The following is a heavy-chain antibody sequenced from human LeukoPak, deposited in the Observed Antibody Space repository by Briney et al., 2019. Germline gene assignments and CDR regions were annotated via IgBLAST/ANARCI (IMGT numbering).Heavy chain of an antibody. CDR2: ISGSGGST. V-gene: IGHV3-23*01. J-gene: IGHJ5*02. D-gene: IGHD3-10*01. CDR1: GFTFSSYA. CDR3: AKDWLVRGVTSNWFDP. Sequence: GGSLRPSCAASGFTFSSYAMSWVRQAPGKGLEWVSAISGSGGSTYYADSVKGRFTISRDNSKNTLYLQMNSLRAEDTAVYYCAKDWLVRGVTSNWFDPWGQGTLVTVSS.